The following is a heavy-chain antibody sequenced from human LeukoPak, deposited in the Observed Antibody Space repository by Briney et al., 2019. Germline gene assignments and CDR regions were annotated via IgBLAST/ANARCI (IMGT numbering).Heavy chain of an antibody. CDR3: ARGLYDSGDYYYGIRAYYFDQ. D-gene: IGHD3-22*01. Sequence: AETLSLTCAVSGASFSGDYWSWLRQPPGKGLEWIAEINHSGRSNFNPSLQGRVTISVDTSKNQFSLNLSSVTAADTARYYCARGLYDSGDYYYGIRAYYFDQWGQGTLVTVSS. CDR2: INHSGRS. V-gene: IGHV4-34*01. J-gene: IGHJ4*02. CDR1: GASFSGDY.